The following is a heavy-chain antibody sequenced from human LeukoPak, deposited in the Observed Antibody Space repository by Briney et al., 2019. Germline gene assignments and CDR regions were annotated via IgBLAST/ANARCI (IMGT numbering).Heavy chain of an antibody. D-gene: IGHD3-3*01. V-gene: IGHV4-4*07. Sequence: SETLSLTCTVSGGSISSYYWSWIRQPAGKGLEWIGRIYTSGSTNYNPSLKSRVTVSVDTSKNQFSLKLSSVTAADTAVYYCARSYYDFWSGYYPQYYFDYWGQGTLVTVSS. CDR2: IYTSGST. CDR1: GGSISSYY. CDR3: ARSYYDFWSGYYPQYYFDY. J-gene: IGHJ4*02.